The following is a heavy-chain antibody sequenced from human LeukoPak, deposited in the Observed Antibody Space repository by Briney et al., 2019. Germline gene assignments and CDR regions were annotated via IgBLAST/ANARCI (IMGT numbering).Heavy chain of an antibody. J-gene: IGHJ4*02. CDR2: IIPIFGTA. V-gene: IGHV1-69*06. D-gene: IGHD1-26*01. Sequence: SVKVSCKASGGTFSSYAISWVRQAPGQGLEWMGGIIPIFGTANYAQKFQGRVTITADKSTSTAYMELSSLRSEDTAVYYCAKDRSIGTYYTFDHWGQGTLVTVSS. CDR3: AKDRSIGTYYTFDH. CDR1: GGTFSSYA.